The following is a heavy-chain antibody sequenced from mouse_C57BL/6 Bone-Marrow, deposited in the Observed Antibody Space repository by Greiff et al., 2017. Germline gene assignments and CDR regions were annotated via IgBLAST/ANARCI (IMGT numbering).Heavy chain of an antibody. V-gene: IGHV1-53*01. CDR1: GYTFTSYW. CDR3: ARGGTAQATSFAY. D-gene: IGHD3-2*02. J-gene: IGHJ3*01. Sequence: QVQLQQPGTELVKPGASVKLSCKASGYTFTSYWMHWVKQRPGQGLEWIGNINPSNGGTNYNEKFKSKATLTVDKSSSTAYMQLSSLTSEDSAVYYGARGGTAQATSFAYWGQGTLVTVSA. CDR2: INPSNGGT.